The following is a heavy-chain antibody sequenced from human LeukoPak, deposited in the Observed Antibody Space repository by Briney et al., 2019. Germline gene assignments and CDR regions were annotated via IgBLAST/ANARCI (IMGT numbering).Heavy chain of an antibody. V-gene: IGHV4-39*07. D-gene: IGHD4-11*01. J-gene: IGHJ4*02. CDR3: TREGAVSV. CDR2: VYYTGST. CDR1: GGSISSSSYY. Sequence: SETLSLTCTVSGGSISSSSYYWGWIRQPPGKGLEWMGNVYYTGSTNYSPSLKSRVTISMDTSKNQFSLKLTSVTAADTAIYYCTREGAVSVWGQGTLVTVSS.